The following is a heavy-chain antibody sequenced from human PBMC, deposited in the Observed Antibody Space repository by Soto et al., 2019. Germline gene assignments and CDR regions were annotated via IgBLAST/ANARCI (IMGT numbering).Heavy chain of an antibody. J-gene: IGHJ1*01. CDR1: EFTFSSYA. CDR2: ISASGSRT. D-gene: IGHD6-13*01. V-gene: IGHV3-23*01. CDR3: VKDASSNYSSSWYRY. Sequence: EVQLLESGGDLVQPGGSLRLSCAASEFTFSSYAMNWVRQAPRKGLEWVSSISASGSRTYYADSVKGRFTISRDISTTTLYLHMNSLRAEDTAVYYCVKDASSNYSSSWYRYWGQGTLVTVSS.